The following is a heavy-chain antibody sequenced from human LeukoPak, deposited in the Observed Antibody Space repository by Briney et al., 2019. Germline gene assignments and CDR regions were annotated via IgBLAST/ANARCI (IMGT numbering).Heavy chain of an antibody. CDR1: GYTFTSYD. CDR2: INPNSGGT. Sequence: GASVKVSCKASGYTFTSYDINWVRQAPGQGLEWMGWINPNSGGTNYAQKFQGRVTMTRDTSIGTAYMELSSLRSGDMAVYYCAKDSGSGWYEFRWGQGTLVTVSS. CDR3: AKDSGSGWYEFR. D-gene: IGHD6-19*01. J-gene: IGHJ4*02. V-gene: IGHV1-2*02.